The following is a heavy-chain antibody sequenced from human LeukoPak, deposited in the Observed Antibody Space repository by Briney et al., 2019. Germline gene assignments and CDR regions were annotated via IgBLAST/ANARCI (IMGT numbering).Heavy chain of an antibody. CDR2: ISYDGSNK. V-gene: IGHV3-30*04. CDR3: ARGTNGIYDF. Sequence: GGSLRLSCAASGFSFSSYAMHWVRQAPDKGLEWVAVISYDGSNKDYADSVKGRFTISRDNSKNTLYLQMNSLRVEDTAVYYCARGTNGIYDFWGQGTLVTVSS. D-gene: IGHD2-21*01. CDR1: GFSFSSYA. J-gene: IGHJ4*02.